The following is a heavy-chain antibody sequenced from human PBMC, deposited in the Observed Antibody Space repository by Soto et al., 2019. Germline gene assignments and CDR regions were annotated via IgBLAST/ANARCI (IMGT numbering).Heavy chain of an antibody. V-gene: IGHV4-30-4*01. J-gene: IGHJ4*02. CDR3: ASRKSPPYFDY. Sequence: QVQLQESGPGLVKPSQTLSLTCTVSGGSISSGDYYWSWIRQPPGKGLEWIGNIYYSGSTYYNPSLKIRVTISVDTSKKHSPLKWSSVTAADTAVYYCASRKSPPYFDYWGQETLVTVSS. CDR1: GGSISSGDYY. CDR2: IYYSGST.